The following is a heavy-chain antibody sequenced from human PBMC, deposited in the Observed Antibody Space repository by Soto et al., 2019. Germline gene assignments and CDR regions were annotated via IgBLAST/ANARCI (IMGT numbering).Heavy chain of an antibody. J-gene: IGHJ6*02. CDR1: GFTFSSYD. V-gene: IGHV3-13*05. D-gene: IGHD6-19*01. CDR3: ARGGYSSGCYGAYYYYGMDV. Sequence: PGGSLRLSCAASGFTFSSYDMHWVRQATGKGLEWVSAIGTSVDPYYPGSLKGRFTISRENAKISLYLQMNSLRAGDTAVYYCARGGYSSGCYGAYYYYGMDVWGQGTTVTVSS. CDR2: IGTSVDP.